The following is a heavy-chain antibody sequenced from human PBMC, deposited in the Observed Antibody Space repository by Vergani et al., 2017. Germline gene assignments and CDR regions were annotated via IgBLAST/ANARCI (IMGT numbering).Heavy chain of an antibody. J-gene: IGHJ6*03. CDR1: GGTFSSYA. D-gene: IGHD6-13*01. CDR2: IIPIFGTA. V-gene: IGHV1-69*01. Sequence: QVQLVQSGAEVKKPGSSVKVSCKASGGTFSSYAISWVRQAPGQGLEWMGGIIPIFGTANYAQKFQGRVTITADESTSTAYMELSSLRSEDTAVYYCARCQQLVRALRDYYYMDVWGKGTTVTVSS. CDR3: ARCQQLVRALRDYYYMDV.